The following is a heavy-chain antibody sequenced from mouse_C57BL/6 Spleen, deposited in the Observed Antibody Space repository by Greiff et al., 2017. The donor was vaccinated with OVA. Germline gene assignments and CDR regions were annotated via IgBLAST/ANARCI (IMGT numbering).Heavy chain of an antibody. V-gene: IGHV1-50*01. CDR3: ASYYGNYVGDY. D-gene: IGHD2-1*01. J-gene: IGHJ2*01. CDR2: IDPSDSST. Sequence: QVQLQQPGAGLVKPGASVKLSCKASGYSFTSYWMQWVKQRPGQGLEWIGEIDPSDSSTNYNQQFKGIATLTVDTSSSTSFMQLSSLTADDSAVYYCASYYGNYVGDYWGQGTTLTVSS. CDR1: GYSFTSYW.